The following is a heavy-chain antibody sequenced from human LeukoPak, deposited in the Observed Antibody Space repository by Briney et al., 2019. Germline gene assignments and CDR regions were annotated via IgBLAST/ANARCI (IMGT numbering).Heavy chain of an antibody. D-gene: IGHD6-13*01. CDR1: GGSISSYY. CDR2: IYYSGST. CDR3: ARVSAAGPYLYWFDP. Sequence: SETLSLTCTVSGGSISSYYWSWLRQPPGKGLEWIGYIYYSGSTNYNPSLKSRVTISVDTSKNQFSLKLSSVTAADTAVYYCARVSAAGPYLYWFDPWGQGTLVTVSS. J-gene: IGHJ5*02. V-gene: IGHV4-59*01.